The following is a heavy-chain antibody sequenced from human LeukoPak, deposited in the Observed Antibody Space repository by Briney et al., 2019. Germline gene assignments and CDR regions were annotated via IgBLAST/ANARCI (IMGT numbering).Heavy chain of an antibody. CDR3: ARVGADFWSGSHFDY. CDR2: IYYSGST. V-gene: IGHV4-30-4*01. Sequence: SETLSLTCTVSGGSISSGDYYWSWIRQPPGKGLEWIGYIYYSGSTYYNPSLKSRVTISVDTSKNQFSLKLSSVTAADTAVYYCARVGADFWSGSHFDYWGQGTLVTASS. J-gene: IGHJ4*02. CDR1: GGSISSGDYY. D-gene: IGHD3-3*01.